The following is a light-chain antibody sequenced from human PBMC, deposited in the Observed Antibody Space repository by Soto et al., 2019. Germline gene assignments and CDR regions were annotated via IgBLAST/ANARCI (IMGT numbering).Light chain of an antibody. Sequence: QSALTQPASVSGSPGQSITISCTGTSSDVGGYDYVSWYQLHPGKAPKLMDFEVSNRPSGVSYRFSGSKSGNTASLTISGLQAEDEADYFCSSYSISTAYLFGTGTKLTVL. CDR3: SSYSISTAYL. CDR2: EVS. CDR1: SSDVGGYDY. J-gene: IGLJ1*01. V-gene: IGLV2-14*01.